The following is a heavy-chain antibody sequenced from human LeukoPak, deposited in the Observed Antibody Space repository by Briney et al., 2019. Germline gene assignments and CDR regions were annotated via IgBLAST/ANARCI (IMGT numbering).Heavy chain of an antibody. J-gene: IGHJ3*02. CDR3: ARDGPLGYSYGYGDAFDI. D-gene: IGHD5-18*01. Sequence: GGSLRLSCAASGFTFSSYWMSWVRQAPGKGLEWVANIKQDGSEKYYVDSVKGRFTISRDNAKNSLYLQMNSLRAEDTAVYYCARDGPLGYSYGYGDAFDIWGQGTMVTVSS. V-gene: IGHV3-7*01. CDR2: IKQDGSEK. CDR1: GFTFSSYW.